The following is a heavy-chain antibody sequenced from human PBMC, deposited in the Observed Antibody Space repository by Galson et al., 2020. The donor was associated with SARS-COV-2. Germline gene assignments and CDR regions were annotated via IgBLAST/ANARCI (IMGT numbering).Heavy chain of an antibody. J-gene: IGHJ4*02. CDR1: GFTVSSSC. D-gene: IGHD1-26*01. Sequence: GGSLRLSCAASGFTVSSSCMSWVRQAPGKGLEWVSVIYVSGTTYYTESVEGRFTISRDTSTNTLYLQMNSLRVEDTAVYYCVRESKESGNYYLIDNWGRGTLVTVSS. V-gene: IGHV3-66*01. CDR2: IYVSGTT. CDR3: VRESKESGNYYLIDN.